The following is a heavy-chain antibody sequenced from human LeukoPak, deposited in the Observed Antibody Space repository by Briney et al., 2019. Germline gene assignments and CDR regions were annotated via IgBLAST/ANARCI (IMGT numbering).Heavy chain of an antibody. J-gene: IGHJ4*02. CDR1: GGSFSTYS. V-gene: IGHV1-2*02. D-gene: IGHD5-12*01. Sequence: ASVKVSCKASGGSFSTYSFSWVRQAPGQGPEWMAWIHPNSGNTNYAQKLQGRVTVTRDTSVSTAYMELSGLQSDDTAVYYCARLRGAYEPFDYWGQGTLVTVSS. CDR2: IHPNSGNT. CDR3: ARLRGAYEPFDY.